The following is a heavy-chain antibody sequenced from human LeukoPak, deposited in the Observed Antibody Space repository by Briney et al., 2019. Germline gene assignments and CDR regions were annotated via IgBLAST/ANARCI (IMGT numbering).Heavy chain of an antibody. CDR2: ISSSSDTI. V-gene: IGHV3-48*01. Sequence: PGGSLRLSCAASGFTFSIYSMNWVRQAPGKGLEWISYISSSSDTIYYADSVKGRFTISRDNAKNSLYLQMNSLRAEDTAVYYCARDLPGVPRGWFDPWGQGTLVTVSS. CDR1: GFTFSIYS. J-gene: IGHJ5*02. D-gene: IGHD2-2*01. CDR3: ARDLPGVPRGWFDP.